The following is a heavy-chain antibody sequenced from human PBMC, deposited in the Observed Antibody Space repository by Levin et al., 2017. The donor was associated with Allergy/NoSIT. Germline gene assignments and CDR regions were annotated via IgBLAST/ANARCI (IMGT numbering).Heavy chain of an antibody. Sequence: GGSLRLSCAASGFSFRFYDMNWVRQAPGKGLEWVSFISDSGGSTYYADSVKGRFTISRDNSKNTVYLEMNNLRADDTAVYYCAKEEARVIGGFEYWGHGTLVTVSS. CDR2: ISDSGGST. CDR3: AKEEARVIGGFEY. J-gene: IGHJ4*01. D-gene: IGHD3-16*01. CDR1: GFSFRFYD. V-gene: IGHV3-23*01.